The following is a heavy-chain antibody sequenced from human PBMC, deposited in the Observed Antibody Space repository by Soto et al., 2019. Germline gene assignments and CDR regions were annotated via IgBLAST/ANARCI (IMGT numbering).Heavy chain of an antibody. Sequence: EEKLVESGGGLVKRGESLRLSCAASLLNFNIAWLSWVRQAPGKGLEWVGRIKNNADGGTTDNAAPVKDRFTISRDDSTSTLYLQMKSLKTEDTAMYYCTSMNDRDAFDIWGQGTMVTVSS. V-gene: IGHV3-15*01. CDR1: LLNFNIAW. CDR3: TSMNDRDAFDI. D-gene: IGHD1-1*01. J-gene: IGHJ3*02. CDR2: IKNNADGGTT.